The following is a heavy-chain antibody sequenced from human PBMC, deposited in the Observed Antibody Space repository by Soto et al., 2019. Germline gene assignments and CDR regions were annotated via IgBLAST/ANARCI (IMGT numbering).Heavy chain of an antibody. Sequence: PGGSQRLSCAASGFTFSNYGMHWVRQAPGKGLEWVAIIWHDGNNKYYADSVRGRFIISRDNSKNRLYLQMNSLRAEDTAVYYCASYLVGASDSYGWDVWGLGTPGIVS. CDR3: ASYLVGASDSYGWDV. J-gene: IGHJ6*02. CDR2: IWHDGNNK. V-gene: IGHV3-33*01. D-gene: IGHD1-26*01. CDR1: GFTFSNYG.